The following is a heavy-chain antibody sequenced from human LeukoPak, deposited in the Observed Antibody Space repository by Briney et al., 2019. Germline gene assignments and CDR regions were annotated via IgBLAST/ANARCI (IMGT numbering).Heavy chain of an antibody. CDR3: ARVRRDGYNQNYFDY. Sequence: SVKVSCKASGGTFSSYAISWVRQAPGQGLEWMGRIIPIFGTANYAQKSQGRVTITTDESTSTAYMELSSLRFEDTAVYYCARVRRDGYNQNYFDYWGQGTLVTVSS. V-gene: IGHV1-69*05. J-gene: IGHJ4*02. CDR1: GGTFSSYA. D-gene: IGHD5-24*01. CDR2: IIPIFGTA.